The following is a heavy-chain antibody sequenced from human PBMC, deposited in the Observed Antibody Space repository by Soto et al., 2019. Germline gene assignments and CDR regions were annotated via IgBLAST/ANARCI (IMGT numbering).Heavy chain of an antibody. J-gene: IGHJ2*01. CDR2: ISGSGGST. D-gene: IGHD3-22*01. V-gene: IGHV3-23*01. Sequence: EVQLLESGGGLVQPGGSLRLSCAASGFIFSSYAMSWVRQAPGKGLEWVSAISGSGGSTYYADSVKGRFTISRGTSKDTLHLQRKRLRAEDTSLYYCARVPAFEFHSSGYYADWYFDLWGRGTLVTVAS. CDR1: GFIFSSYA. CDR3: ARVPAFEFHSSGYYADWYFDL.